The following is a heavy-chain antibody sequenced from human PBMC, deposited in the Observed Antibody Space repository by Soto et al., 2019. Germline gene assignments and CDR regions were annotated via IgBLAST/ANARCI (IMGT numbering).Heavy chain of an antibody. CDR3: ARVRTGYDFWRLDYYYMDV. Sequence: WGSLRLSCAASGFTFSSYSMNWVRQAPGKGLEWVSYISSSSSTIYYADSVKGRFTNSRDNAKNSLYLQMNSLRAEDTAVYYCARVRTGYDFWRLDYYYMDVWGKGTTVTVSS. CDR1: GFTFSSYS. J-gene: IGHJ6*03. CDR2: ISSSSSTI. D-gene: IGHD3-3*01. V-gene: IGHV3-48*01.